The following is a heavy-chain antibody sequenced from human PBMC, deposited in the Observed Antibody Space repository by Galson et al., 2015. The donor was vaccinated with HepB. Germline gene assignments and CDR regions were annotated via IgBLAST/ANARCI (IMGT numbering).Heavy chain of an antibody. D-gene: IGHD3-3*01. CDR2: MNTNTGKP. Sequence: SVKVSCKASGYTFTDYVVNWVRQAPGQGLEWMGWMNTNTGKPTYAPGFAGRFVFSLDTSATPAYLQISSLETDDTAVYYCARSPLRFVDWLPYYDYYYMDVWGEGTTVTVSS. CDR1: GYTFTDYV. J-gene: IGHJ6*03. V-gene: IGHV7-4-1*02. CDR3: ARSPLRFVDWLPYYDYYYMDV.